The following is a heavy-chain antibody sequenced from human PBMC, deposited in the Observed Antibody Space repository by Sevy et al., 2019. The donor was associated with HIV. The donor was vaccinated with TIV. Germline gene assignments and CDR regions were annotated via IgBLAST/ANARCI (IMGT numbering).Heavy chain of an antibody. D-gene: IGHD6-13*01. CDR2: ISSSSSYT. Sequence: GGSLRLSCAASGFTFSDYYMSWIRQAPGKGLEWVSYISSSSSYTNYADSVKGQFTISRNNAKNSLYLQMNSLRAEDTAVYYCARDLQPYSSDAFDIWGQGTMVTVSS. CDR1: GFTFSDYY. V-gene: IGHV3-11*06. CDR3: ARDLQPYSSDAFDI. J-gene: IGHJ3*02.